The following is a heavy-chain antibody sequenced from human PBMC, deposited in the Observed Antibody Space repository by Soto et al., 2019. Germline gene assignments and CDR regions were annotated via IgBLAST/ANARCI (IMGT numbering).Heavy chain of an antibody. Sequence: EASVKVSCKASGYTFTSYAMHWVRQAPGQRLEWMGWINAGNGNTKYSQKFQGRVTITRDTSASTAYMELSSLRSEDTAVYYCAREWSCSGGSCYAYNWFDPWGQGTLVTVSS. CDR1: GYTFTSYA. J-gene: IGHJ5*02. D-gene: IGHD2-15*01. CDR2: INAGNGNT. CDR3: AREWSCSGGSCYAYNWFDP. V-gene: IGHV1-3*01.